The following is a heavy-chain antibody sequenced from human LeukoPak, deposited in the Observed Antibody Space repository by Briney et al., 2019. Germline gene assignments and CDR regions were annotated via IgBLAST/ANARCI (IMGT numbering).Heavy chain of an antibody. Sequence: GGSLRLSCAASGFTFSSYSMNWVRQAPGKGLEWVSGISNSATSTYYADSVKGRFTISRDYSKNTLYLQMNSLRAEDTAVFYCAKEIYGDPTGGRFQHWGQGTLVTVSS. J-gene: IGHJ1*01. V-gene: IGHV3-23*01. CDR1: GFTFSSYS. CDR3: AKEIYGDPTGGRFQH. D-gene: IGHD4-17*01. CDR2: ISNSATST.